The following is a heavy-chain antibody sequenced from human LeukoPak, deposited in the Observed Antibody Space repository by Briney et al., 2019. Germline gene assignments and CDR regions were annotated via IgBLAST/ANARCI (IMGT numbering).Heavy chain of an antibody. V-gene: IGHV1-18*01. J-gene: IGHJ4*02. CDR2: ISGNNDNP. CDR3: ARDGTSTDDY. CDR1: RYTLSNFG. D-gene: IGHD2-2*01. Sequence: ASVKVSCKTCRYTLSNFGINWVRQAPGQGIEWMGWISGNNDNPNYGQKFQGRFAVTTDSSTTTDYLERRNLTFDDTAVYYCARDGTSTDDYWGQGTLVTVSS.